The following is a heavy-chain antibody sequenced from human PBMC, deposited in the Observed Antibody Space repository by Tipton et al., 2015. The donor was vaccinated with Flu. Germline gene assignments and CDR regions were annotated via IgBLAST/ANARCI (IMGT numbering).Heavy chain of an antibody. CDR3: ALRAAVGTPDY. V-gene: IGHV4-39*07. CDR2: IFHSGTT. D-gene: IGHD6-13*01. CDR1: GGSISSSSYF. Sequence: TLSLTCTVSGGSISSSSYFWGWIRQPPGKGLEWIGSIFHSGTTYYNPSLKSRVTISVDTSKNQFSLKMSSVAAADTAVYYCALRAAVGTPDYWGQGTVVTVSS. J-gene: IGHJ4*02.